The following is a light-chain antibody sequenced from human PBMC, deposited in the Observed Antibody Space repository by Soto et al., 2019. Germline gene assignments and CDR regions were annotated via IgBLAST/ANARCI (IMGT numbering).Light chain of an antibody. CDR2: DVS. CDR3: CSYAGSYTPNWV. J-gene: IGLJ3*02. CDR1: SSDVGGYNY. Sequence: QSALTQPRSVSGSPGQSVTISCTGTSSDVGGYNYVSWYQHHPGKAPKLMIYDVSKRPSGVPVRFSGSKSGNTASLTISGLQAEDEADYYCCSYAGSYTPNWVFGGGTKVTVL. V-gene: IGLV2-11*01.